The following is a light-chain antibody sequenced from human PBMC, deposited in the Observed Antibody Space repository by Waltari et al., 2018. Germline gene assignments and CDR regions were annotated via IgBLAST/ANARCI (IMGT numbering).Light chain of an antibody. CDR1: SPDILYYHF. V-gene: IGLV2-14*03. CDR2: DVS. CDR3: TVKRGSNTVV. Sequence: QSALTQPASVSGSPGQSLPFSCTGASPDILYYHFVCWYQQHPGHAPKLIIFDVSNRPSGVSDRFSGSRSGSTASLTISGLQAEDEADYYCTVKRGSNTVVFGGGTKLSVL. J-gene: IGLJ2*01.